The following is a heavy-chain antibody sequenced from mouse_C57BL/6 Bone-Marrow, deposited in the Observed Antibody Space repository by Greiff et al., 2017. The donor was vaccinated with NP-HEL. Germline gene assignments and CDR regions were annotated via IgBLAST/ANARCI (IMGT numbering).Heavy chain of an antibody. CDR2: IDPSDSYT. D-gene: IGHD2-4*01. CDR3: AVYYDYDPY. J-gene: IGHJ3*01. Sequence: QVQLQQPGAELVMPGASVKLSCKASGYTFTSYWMHWVKQRPGQGLEWIGEIDPSDSYTNYNQKFKGKSTLTVDKSSSTAYMQLSSLTSEDSAVYYCAVYYDYDPYWGQGTLVTVSA. CDR1: GYTFTSYW. V-gene: IGHV1-69*01.